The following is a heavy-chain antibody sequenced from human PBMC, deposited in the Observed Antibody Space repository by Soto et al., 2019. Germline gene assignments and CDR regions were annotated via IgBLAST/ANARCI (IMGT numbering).Heavy chain of an antibody. Sequence: GGSLRLSCAASGFTFSNAWMNWVRQAPGKGLEWVGRIKSKTDGGTTDYAAPVKGRFTISRDDSKNTLYLQMNSLKTEDTAVYYCTTNSAIFPPTDYYGMDVWGQGTTVTVSS. J-gene: IGHJ6*02. CDR2: IKSKTDGGTT. V-gene: IGHV3-15*07. CDR1: GFTFSNAW. CDR3: TTNSAIFPPTDYYGMDV. D-gene: IGHD3-9*01.